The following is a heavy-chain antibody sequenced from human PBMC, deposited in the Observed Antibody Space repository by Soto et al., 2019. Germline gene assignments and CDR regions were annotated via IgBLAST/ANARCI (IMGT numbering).Heavy chain of an antibody. Sequence: AIRGSGGSTYYAESVKSLFTVSRDNSKNTLYLQMNILRAEDTAVYYCAKDKWELLLNPFDYGGQGTLVTVSS. D-gene: IGHD1-26*01. CDR2: IRGSGGST. V-gene: IGHV3-23*01. CDR3: AKDKWELLLNPFDY. J-gene: IGHJ4*02.